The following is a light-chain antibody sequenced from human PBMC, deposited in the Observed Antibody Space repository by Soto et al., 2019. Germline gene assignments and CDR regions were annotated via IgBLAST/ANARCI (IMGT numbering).Light chain of an antibody. CDR1: QSVSSSY. Sequence: EIVLTQSPGTLSLSPGERATLSCRASQSVSSSYLAWYQQKPGQAPRLLIYGASTRATGIPARFSGSGSGTEFTLTISSLQSDDYAVYYCQQYNNLPRTFGGGTKVDI. J-gene: IGKJ4*01. CDR2: GAS. CDR3: QQYNNLPRT. V-gene: IGKV3-15*01.